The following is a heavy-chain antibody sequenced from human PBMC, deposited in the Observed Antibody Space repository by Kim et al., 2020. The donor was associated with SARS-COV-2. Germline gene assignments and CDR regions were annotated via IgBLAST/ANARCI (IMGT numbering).Heavy chain of an antibody. D-gene: IGHD3-3*01. J-gene: IGHJ3*02. CDR1: GGTFSSYA. CDR3: ARETYYDFWSGYQTHAFDI. CDR2: IIPILGIA. Sequence: SVKVSCKASGGTFSSYAISWVRQAPGQGLEWMGRIIPILGIANYAQKFQGRVTITADKSTSTAYMELSSLRSEDTAVYYCARETYYDFWSGYQTHAFDIWGQGTMVTVSS. V-gene: IGHV1-69*04.